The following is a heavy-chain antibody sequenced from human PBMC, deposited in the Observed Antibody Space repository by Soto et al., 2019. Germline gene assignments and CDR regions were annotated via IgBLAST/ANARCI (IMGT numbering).Heavy chain of an antibody. CDR1: GVSISSGGHY. V-gene: IGHV4-31*03. CDR2: IYYSGST. D-gene: IGHD3-3*01. J-gene: IGHJ5*02. Sequence: QVQLQESGPGLVKPSQTLSLTCTVSGVSISSGGHYWTWIRQHPGKGLESIGYIYYSGSTYYNPSLKSRVSISLDTSKHQFSLKLTSVTAADTAVYYCARALAITIFGWAIDPWGQGTLVTVSS. CDR3: ARALAITIFGWAIDP.